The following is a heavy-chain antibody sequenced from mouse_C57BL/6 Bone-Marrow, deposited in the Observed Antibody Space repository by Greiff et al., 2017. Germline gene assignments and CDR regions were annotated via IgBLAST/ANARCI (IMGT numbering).Heavy chain of an antibody. CDR1: GFTFSDYY. V-gene: IGHV5-12*01. CDR2: ISNGGGST. D-gene: IGHD1-1*01. Sequence: EVMLVESGGGLVQPGGSLKLSCAASGFTFSDYYMYWVRQTPEKRLEWVAYISNGGGSTYYPDTVKGRFTISRDNAKNTLNLQMIRLKSEDTAMYYCARPLLLRPYAMDYWGQGTSVTVSS. J-gene: IGHJ4*01. CDR3: ARPLLLRPYAMDY.